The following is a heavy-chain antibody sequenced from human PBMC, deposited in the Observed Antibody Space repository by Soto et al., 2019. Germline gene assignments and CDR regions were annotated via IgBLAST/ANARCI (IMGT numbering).Heavy chain of an antibody. CDR3: ARDQARTGDWADAFDI. Sequence: SETLSLTCTVSGGSISSSSYYWGWIRQPPGKGLEWIGSIYYSGSTYYNPSLKSRVTISVDTSKNQFSLKLSSVTAADTAVYYCARDQARTGDWADAFDIWGQGTMVTVSS. D-gene: IGHD7-27*01. V-gene: IGHV4-39*07. CDR2: IYYSGST. CDR1: GGSISSSSYY. J-gene: IGHJ3*02.